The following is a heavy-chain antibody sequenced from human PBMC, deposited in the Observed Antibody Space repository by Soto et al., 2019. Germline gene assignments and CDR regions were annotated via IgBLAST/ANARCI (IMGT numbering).Heavy chain of an antibody. CDR1: GFTFTNSA. D-gene: IGHD6-13*01. J-gene: IGHJ4*02. Sequence: ASVKVSCKASGFTFTNSAMQWVRQARGQRLEWIGWIVVGSGNTNYAQKFQERVTITREMSTSTAFMELSSLRSEDTAVYYCAAAHSSSWYGYFDYWGQGTLVTVSS. CDR2: IVVGSGNT. CDR3: AAAHSSSWYGYFDY. V-gene: IGHV1-58*02.